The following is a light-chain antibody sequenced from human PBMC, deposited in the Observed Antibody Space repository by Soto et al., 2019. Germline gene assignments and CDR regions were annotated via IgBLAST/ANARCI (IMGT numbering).Light chain of an antibody. J-gene: IGLJ3*02. CDR3: TSYTTSSPYLV. CDR2: DVT. Sequence: QSALTQPASVSGSPGQSITISCTGTSSDVGGYNYVSWYQHHPGKDPKLMIYDVTNRPSGVSNRFSGSKSGNTASLTISGLQAEDEADYYCTSYTTSSPYLVFCGGTKLTVL. CDR1: SSDVGGYNY. V-gene: IGLV2-14*03.